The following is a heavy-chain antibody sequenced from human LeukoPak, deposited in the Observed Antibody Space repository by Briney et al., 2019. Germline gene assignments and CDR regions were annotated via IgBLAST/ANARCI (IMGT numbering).Heavy chain of an antibody. J-gene: IGHJ4*02. V-gene: IGHV3-30*03. CDR1: GFSFSSYG. Sequence: GGSLRLSCAASGFSFSSYGMHWVRQAPGKGLEWVAVISYDGSNKYYADSVKGRFTISRGNSKNTLYLQMNSLRAEDTAVYYCARDQAAAGPPLFGYWGQGTLVTVSS. D-gene: IGHD6-13*01. CDR3: ARDQAAAGPPLFGY. CDR2: ISYDGSNK.